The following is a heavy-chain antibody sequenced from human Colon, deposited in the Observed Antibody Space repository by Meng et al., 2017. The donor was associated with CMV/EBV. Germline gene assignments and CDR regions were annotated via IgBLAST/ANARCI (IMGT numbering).Heavy chain of an antibody. Sequence: SETLSLTCTVSGASVNSDGHYWSWIRQPPGKGLEYIGYVYYSGATNYNPFFKSRVTISVDTSKNQFSLKLTSVTAADTAVYYCSRGNSALWDNDSCGQGTLVTVSS. D-gene: IGHD3-16*01. CDR2: VYYSGAT. V-gene: IGHV4-61*08. CDR3: SRGNSALWDNDS. J-gene: IGHJ4*02. CDR1: GASVNSDGHY.